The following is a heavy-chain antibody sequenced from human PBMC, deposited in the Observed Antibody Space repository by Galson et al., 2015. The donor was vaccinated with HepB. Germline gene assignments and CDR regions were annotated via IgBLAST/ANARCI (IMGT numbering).Heavy chain of an antibody. CDR2: IIPIFGTA. CDR1: GGTFSSYA. D-gene: IGHD6-6*01. J-gene: IGHJ6*02. Sequence: SVKVSCKASGGTFSSYAISWVRQAPGQGLEWMGGIIPIFGTANYAQKFQGRVTITADESTSTAYMELSSLRSEDTAVYYCARDLHSSSSPTDYYYGMDVWGQGTTVTVSS. V-gene: IGHV1-69*13. CDR3: ARDLHSSSSPTDYYYGMDV.